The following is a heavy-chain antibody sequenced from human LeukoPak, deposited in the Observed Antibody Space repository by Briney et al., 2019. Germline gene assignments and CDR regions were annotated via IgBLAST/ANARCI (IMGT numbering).Heavy chain of an antibody. CDR2: FDPEDGET. J-gene: IGHJ4*02. D-gene: IGHD1-14*01. Sequence: ASVKVSCKASGGTFNNYAFNWVRQAPGQGLEWMGGFDPEDGETIYAQKFQGRVTMTEDTSTDTAYMELSSLRSDDTAVYYCARGNPVGYWGQGTLVTVSS. V-gene: IGHV1-24*01. CDR1: GGTFNNYA. CDR3: ARGNPVGY.